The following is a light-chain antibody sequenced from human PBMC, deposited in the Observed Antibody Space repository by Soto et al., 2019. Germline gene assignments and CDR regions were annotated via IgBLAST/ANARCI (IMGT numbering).Light chain of an antibody. V-gene: IGKV3-11*01. J-gene: IGKJ4*01. CDR2: DAS. Sequence: EIVLTQSPATLSSSLGESATLSCRASQSVSTYLAWYQQKPGQAPRLLIYDASNRATGIPARFSGSGSGTDFTLIISLLEPEYSAVYYCQQRSNCPSFGGGTKVEIK. CDR1: QSVSTY. CDR3: QQRSNCPS.